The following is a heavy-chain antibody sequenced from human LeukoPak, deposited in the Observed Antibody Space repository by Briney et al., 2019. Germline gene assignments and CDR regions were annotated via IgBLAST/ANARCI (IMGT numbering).Heavy chain of an antibody. D-gene: IGHD6-19*01. CDR1: GGSISSYY. CDR2: IYYSGST. J-gene: IGHJ2*01. Sequence: SETLSLTCTVSGGSISSYYWSWIRQPPGKGLEWIGYIYYSGSTNYNPSLKSRVTISVDPSKNQFSLKLNSVTAADTAVYYCAKTVAGYWYFDLWGRGTLVTVSS. V-gene: IGHV4-59*08. CDR3: AKTVAGYWYFDL.